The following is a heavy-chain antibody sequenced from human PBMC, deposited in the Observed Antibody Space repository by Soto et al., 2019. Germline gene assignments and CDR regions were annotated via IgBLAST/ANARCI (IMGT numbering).Heavy chain of an antibody. CDR1: GFTFSSYA. V-gene: IGHV3-23*01. J-gene: IGHJ4*02. D-gene: IGHD2-21*02. CDR2: ISGSGGST. Sequence: XVSLRLSCAASGFTFSSYAMSWVRQAPGKGLEWVSAISGSGGSTYYADSVKGRFTISRDNSKSTLYLQMNSLRAEDTAVYYCAKVRTAPVFEYWGQGTLVTVSS. CDR3: AKVRTAPVFEY.